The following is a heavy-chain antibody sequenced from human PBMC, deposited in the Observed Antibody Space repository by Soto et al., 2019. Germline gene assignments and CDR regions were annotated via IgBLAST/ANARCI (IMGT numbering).Heavy chain of an antibody. CDR1: GGSISSSSYY. J-gene: IGHJ5*02. D-gene: IGHD2-15*01. CDR3: ARREDCSGGSCYGTYNWFDP. V-gene: IGHV4-39*01. Sequence: SETLSLTCTVSGGSISSSSYYWGWIRQPPGKGLEWIGSIYYSGSTYYNPSLKSRVTISVDTSKNQFSLKLSSVTAADTAVYYCARREDCSGGSCYGTYNWFDPWGQGTLVTVSS. CDR2: IYYSGST.